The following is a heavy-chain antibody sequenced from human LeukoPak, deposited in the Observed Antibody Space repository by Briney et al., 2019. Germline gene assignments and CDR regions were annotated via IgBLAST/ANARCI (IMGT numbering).Heavy chain of an antibody. D-gene: IGHD6-13*01. CDR3: ARGRYSSSPDAFDI. CDR2: ISGSSSYI. V-gene: IGHV3-21*01. J-gene: IGHJ3*02. Sequence: GGSLRLSCAASGFTFSSYSMNWVRQAPGKGLEWVSSISGSSSYIYYADSVKGRFTISRDNAKNSLYLQMNSLRAEDTAVYYCARGRYSSSPDAFDIWGQGTMVTVSS. CDR1: GFTFSSYS.